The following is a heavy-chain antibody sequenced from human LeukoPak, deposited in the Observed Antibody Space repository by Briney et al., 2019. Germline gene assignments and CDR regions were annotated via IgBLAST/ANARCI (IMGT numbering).Heavy chain of an antibody. Sequence: SVKVSCKASGGTFSSYAISWVRQAPGQGLEWMGRIIPIFGKANYAQKFQGRVTITADKSTSTAYMELSSLRSEDTAVYYCASEYCSSTSCLGNYYYVMDVWGQGTTVTVSS. CDR2: IIPIFGKA. J-gene: IGHJ6*02. CDR3: ASEYCSSTSCLGNYYYVMDV. CDR1: GGTFSSYA. D-gene: IGHD2-2*01. V-gene: IGHV1-69*04.